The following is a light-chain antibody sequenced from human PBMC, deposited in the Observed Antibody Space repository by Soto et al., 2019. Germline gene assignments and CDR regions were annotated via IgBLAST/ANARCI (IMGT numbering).Light chain of an antibody. CDR1: QSVTSNY. J-gene: IGKJ1*01. Sequence: ATLSCRASQSVTSNYLAWYQQKAGQAPRLLIFGASIRDTGIPDRFSGSGSGTDFTLTINRLQPEDFAMYYCQQYGSSPGTFGPGTKVDIK. V-gene: IGKV3-20*01. CDR3: QQYGSSPGT. CDR2: GAS.